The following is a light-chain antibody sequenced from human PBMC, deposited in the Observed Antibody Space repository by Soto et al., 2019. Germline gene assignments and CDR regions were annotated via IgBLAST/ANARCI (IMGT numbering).Light chain of an antibody. CDR3: QVWDNDSYHFV. CDR1: DIGSKS. Sequence: SYELTQPHSVSVATAQTARITCEENDIGSKSVHWYQQKPGQAPVLVVFDDSDRPSGIPDRFSGSNSRNTATLTINSVEAGDEADYYCQVWDNDSYHFVFGSGTKV. CDR2: DDS. V-gene: IGLV3-21*02. J-gene: IGLJ1*01.